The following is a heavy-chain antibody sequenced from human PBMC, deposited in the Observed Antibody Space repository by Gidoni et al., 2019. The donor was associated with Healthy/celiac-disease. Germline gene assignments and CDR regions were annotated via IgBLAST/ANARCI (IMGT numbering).Heavy chain of an antibody. CDR1: GFSLSTSGVG. Sequence: QITLKESGPTLVKPTQTLTLTCTFSGFSLSTSGVGVGWIRQPPGKALEWLALIYWDDDKRYSPSLKSRLTITKDTSKNQVVLTMTNMDPVDTATYYCAHSMGGIRYFDWLLYPPGDAFDIWGQGTMVTVSS. V-gene: IGHV2-5*02. D-gene: IGHD3-9*01. CDR3: AHSMGGIRYFDWLLYPPGDAFDI. CDR2: IYWDDDK. J-gene: IGHJ3*02.